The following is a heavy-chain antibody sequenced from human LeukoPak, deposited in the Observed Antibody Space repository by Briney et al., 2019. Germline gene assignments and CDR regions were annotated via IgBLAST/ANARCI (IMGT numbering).Heavy chain of an antibody. D-gene: IGHD1-26*01. V-gene: IGHV3-21*01. CDR3: AREAFRWELLIDY. CDR2: ISSSSSYI. Sequence: GGSLRLSCAASGFTFSGDSMNWVRQAPGKGLEWVSSISSSSSYIYYADSVKGRFTISRDNAKNSLYLQMNSLRAEDTAVYYCAREAFRWELLIDYWGQGTLVTVSS. CDR1: GFTFSGDS. J-gene: IGHJ4*02.